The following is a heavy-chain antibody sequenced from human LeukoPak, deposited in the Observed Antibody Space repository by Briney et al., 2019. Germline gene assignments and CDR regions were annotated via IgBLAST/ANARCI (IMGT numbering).Heavy chain of an antibody. CDR1: GFTFSSYW. J-gene: IGHJ6*02. D-gene: IGHD2-2*01. V-gene: IGHV3-74*01. CDR3: ARDFDSTSFSYYYYGMDV. CDR2: INSDGSST. Sequence: PGGSLRLSCAASGFTFSSYWMHWVRQAPGKGLVWVSRINSDGSSTSYADSVKGRFTISRDNAKNTLYLQMNSLRAEDTAVYYCARDFDSTSFSYYYYGMDVWGQGTTVTVSS.